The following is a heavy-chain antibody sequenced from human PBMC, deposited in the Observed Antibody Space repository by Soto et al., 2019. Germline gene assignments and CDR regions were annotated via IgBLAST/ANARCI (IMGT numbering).Heavy chain of an antibody. V-gene: IGHV4-61*08. CDR3: ARGVGSSPPRY. J-gene: IGHJ4*02. CDR1: GGSISSGDYY. D-gene: IGHD3-9*01. CDR2: IYDSGSP. Sequence: SETLSLTCTVSGGSISSGDYYWSWIRQSPGQGLEWIGYIYDSGSPYYNPSLKTRVTISADTSKNQISLKLTSATAADTAVYFCARGVGSSPPRYWGRGTLVTVSS.